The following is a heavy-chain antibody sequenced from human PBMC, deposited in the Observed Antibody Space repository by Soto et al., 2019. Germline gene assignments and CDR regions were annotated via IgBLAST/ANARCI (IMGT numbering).Heavy chain of an antibody. D-gene: IGHD5-12*01. CDR3: AIYTVAAGHDAFVI. CDR1: GGSISSYY. Sequence: ASETLSLTCTVSGGSISSYYWSWIRQPPGKGLEWIGYIYYSGSTNYNPSLKSRVTISVDTSKNQFSLKLSSVTAADTAVYYCAIYTVAAGHDAFVIWDTGTMLTL. V-gene: IGHV4-59*08. J-gene: IGHJ3*02. CDR2: IYYSGST.